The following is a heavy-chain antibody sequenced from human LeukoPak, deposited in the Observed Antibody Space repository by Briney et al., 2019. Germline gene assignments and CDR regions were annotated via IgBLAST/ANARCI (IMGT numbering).Heavy chain of an antibody. CDR1: GFTFSDYY. CDR3: ARRGDGGRSFDY. Sequence: GGSLRLSCAASGFTFSDYYMSWIRQAPGKGLEWVSYISSSSSYTNYADSVKGRFTISRDNSKNTLYLQMNSLRAEDTAVYYCARRGDGGRSFDYWGQGTLVTVSS. D-gene: IGHD4-23*01. J-gene: IGHJ4*02. V-gene: IGHV3-11*03. CDR2: ISSSSSYT.